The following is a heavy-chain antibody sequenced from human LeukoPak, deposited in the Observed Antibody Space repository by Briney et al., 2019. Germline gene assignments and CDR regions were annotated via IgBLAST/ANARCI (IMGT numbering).Heavy chain of an antibody. J-gene: IGHJ5*02. V-gene: IGHV3-30*18. CDR1: GFTFSSYG. D-gene: IGHD4-11*01. Sequence: GRSLRLSCAASGFTFSSYGMHWVRQAPDKGLEWVAVISYDGSNKYYADSVKGRFTISRDNSKNTLYLQMNSLRAEDTAVYYCAKGPPYSNYVSWFNPWGQGTLVTVSS. CDR2: ISYDGSNK. CDR3: AKGPPYSNYVSWFNP.